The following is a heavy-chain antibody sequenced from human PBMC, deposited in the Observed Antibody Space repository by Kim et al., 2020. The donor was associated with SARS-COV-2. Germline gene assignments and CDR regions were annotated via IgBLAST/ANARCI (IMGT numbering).Heavy chain of an antibody. V-gene: IGHV4-31*02. CDR3: ARAGVAARGFDY. Sequence: YYNPSLKSRVTISVDTSKNQFSLKLSSVTAADTAMYYCARAGVAARGFDYRGQGTLVTVSS. J-gene: IGHJ4*02. D-gene: IGHD6-6*01.